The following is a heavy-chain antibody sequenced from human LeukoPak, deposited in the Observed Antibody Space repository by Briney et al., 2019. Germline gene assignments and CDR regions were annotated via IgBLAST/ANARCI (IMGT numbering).Heavy chain of an antibody. D-gene: IGHD3-22*01. Sequence: PSETLSLTCTVSGGSISSYYWSWIRQPPGKGLEWIGEINHSGSTNYNPSLKSRVTISVDTSKNQFSLKLSSVTAADAAVYYCARGGRPYYYDSSGYYRPTKYFDYWGQGTLVTVSS. V-gene: IGHV4-34*01. CDR1: GGSISSYY. CDR3: ARGGRPYYYDSSGYYRPTKYFDY. J-gene: IGHJ4*02. CDR2: INHSGST.